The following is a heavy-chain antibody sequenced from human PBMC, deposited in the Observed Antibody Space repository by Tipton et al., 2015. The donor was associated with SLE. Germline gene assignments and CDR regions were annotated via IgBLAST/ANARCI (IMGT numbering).Heavy chain of an antibody. CDR2: INQDGSEK. J-gene: IGHJ4*02. D-gene: IGHD5-24*01. Sequence: SLRLSCEASEFTFSRYWMSWVRQAPGKGLEWVANINQDGSEKNYVDSVRGRFTISRDNANNSLYLQMNSLRDEDTAVYYCARGDANSGDYWGQGTLATVSS. V-gene: IGHV3-7*04. CDR3: ARGDANSGDY. CDR1: EFTFSRYW.